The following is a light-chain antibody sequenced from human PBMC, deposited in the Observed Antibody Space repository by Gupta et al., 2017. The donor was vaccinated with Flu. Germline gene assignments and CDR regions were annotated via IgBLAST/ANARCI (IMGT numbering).Light chain of an antibody. Sequence: VVLTQSPATLSLSPGERATRSCRASQSISSYLAWYKQKPAQAPRLLIYDASKRDAGIPDRFSGSGSGKDLTLTISSREQEDFAGYYCQQRGVWPPLTFGGGTXVDIK. CDR1: QSISSY. CDR3: QQRGVWPPLT. V-gene: IGKV3-11*01. CDR2: DAS. J-gene: IGKJ4*01.